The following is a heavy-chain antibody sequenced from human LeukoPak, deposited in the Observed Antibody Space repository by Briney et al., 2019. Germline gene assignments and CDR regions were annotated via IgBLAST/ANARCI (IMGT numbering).Heavy chain of an antibody. CDR2: ISAYNGNT. D-gene: IGHD3-10*01. V-gene: IGHV1-18*01. CDR3: VVLLWFGEFTNWFDP. CDR1: GYTFTSYG. J-gene: IGHJ5*02. Sequence: ASVKVSCKASGYTFTSYGISWVRQAPGQGLEWMGWISAYNGNTNYALKLQGRVTMTTDTSTSTAYMELRSLRSDDTAVYYCVVLLWFGEFTNWFDPWGQGTLVTVSS.